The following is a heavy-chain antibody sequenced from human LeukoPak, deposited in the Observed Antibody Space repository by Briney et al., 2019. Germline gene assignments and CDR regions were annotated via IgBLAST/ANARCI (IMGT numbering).Heavy chain of an antibody. J-gene: IGHJ4*02. CDR3: ARDSLAFTVTTGDY. V-gene: IGHV4-30-4*01. D-gene: IGHD4-17*01. CDR2: IYYSGST. CDR1: GGSISSYY. Sequence: SETLSLTCTVSGGSISSYYWSWIRQPPGKGLEWIGYIYYSGSTYYNPSLKSRVTISVDTSKNQFSLELSSVTAADTAVYYCARDSLAFTVTTGDYWGQGTLVTVSS.